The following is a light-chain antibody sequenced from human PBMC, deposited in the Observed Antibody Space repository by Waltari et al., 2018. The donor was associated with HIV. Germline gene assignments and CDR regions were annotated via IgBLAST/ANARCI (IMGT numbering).Light chain of an antibody. J-gene: IGLJ3*02. CDR3: QTWDIATGV. V-gene: IGLV3-1*01. Sequence: SYDLTQPPSVSVSPGQTARITCSGEQLGEKFVSWYQQKPGQSPMVVIYQDSQRPSGIPERFSGSNSGNTATLAISGTHPMDEADYYCQTWDIATGVFGGGTKLTVL. CDR1: QLGEKF. CDR2: QDS.